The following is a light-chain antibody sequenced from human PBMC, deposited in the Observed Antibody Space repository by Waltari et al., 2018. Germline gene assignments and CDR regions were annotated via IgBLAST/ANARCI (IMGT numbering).Light chain of an antibody. V-gene: IGKV3-20*01. CDR3: QRYGSASGT. CDR2: GGS. J-gene: IGKJ1*01. Sequence: CTASERGSSSYLAWCQQKPGQASRHRSYGGSSRAAGIADWFSGSGSGTDFTLTISRLEPGEFAVYYGQRYGSASGTFGQGSEVES. CDR1: ERGSSSY.